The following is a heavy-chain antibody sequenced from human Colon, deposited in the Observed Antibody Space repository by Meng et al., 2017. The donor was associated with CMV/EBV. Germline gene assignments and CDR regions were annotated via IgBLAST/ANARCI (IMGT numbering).Heavy chain of an antibody. J-gene: IGHJ4*02. D-gene: IGHD2-21*01. CDR1: GFTFSNYY. Sequence: GGSLRLSCAASGFTFSNYYMYWVRQAPGKGLVWISGMNAEGTIINNADSVKGRFTISRDNARNTLYLQMNSLRGDDTAVYYCVVKGSAWFDYWGQGTLVTVSS. CDR2: MNAEGTII. CDR3: VVKGSAWFDY. V-gene: IGHV3-74*01.